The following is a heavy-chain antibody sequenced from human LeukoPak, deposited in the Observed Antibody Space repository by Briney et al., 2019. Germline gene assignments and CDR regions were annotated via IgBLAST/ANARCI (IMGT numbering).Heavy chain of an antibody. D-gene: IGHD5/OR15-5a*01. V-gene: IGHV1-2*02. Sequence: ASVKVSCKASGYTFTDYYMHWVRQAPGQGLEWMGWINPHSGGTNYAQKFQGRVTMTRDTSISTAYMELSRLRSDDSAVYYCARFDQVSETAGGYWGQGTLVTVSS. CDR2: INPHSGGT. CDR3: ARFDQVSETAGGY. CDR1: GYTFTDYY. J-gene: IGHJ4*02.